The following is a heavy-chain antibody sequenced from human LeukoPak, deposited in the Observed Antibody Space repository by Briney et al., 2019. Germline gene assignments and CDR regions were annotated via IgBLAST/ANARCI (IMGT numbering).Heavy chain of an antibody. CDR1: GGSISSSSYY. CDR3: ARDGGPNWGLDY. J-gene: IGHJ4*02. Sequence: SETLSLTCTVSGGSISSSSYYWGWIRQPPGKGLEWIGSIYYSGSTYYNPSLKCRVTISVDTSKNQFSLKLSSVTAADTAVYYCARDGGPNWGLDYWGQGTLVTVSS. CDR2: IYYSGST. V-gene: IGHV4-39*07. D-gene: IGHD7-27*01.